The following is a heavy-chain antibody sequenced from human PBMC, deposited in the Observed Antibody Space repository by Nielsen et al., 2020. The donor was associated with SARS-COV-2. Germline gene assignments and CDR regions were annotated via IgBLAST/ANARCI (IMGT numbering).Heavy chain of an antibody. V-gene: IGHV4-34*01. D-gene: IGHD2-2*01. Sequence: RQAPGKGLEWIGEINHSGSTNYNPSLKSRVTISVDTSKNQFSLKLSSVTAADTAVYYCARGKRSLIVVVPAATPHYFDYWGQGTLVTVSS. CDR3: ARGKRSLIVVVPAATPHYFDY. CDR2: INHSGST. J-gene: IGHJ4*02.